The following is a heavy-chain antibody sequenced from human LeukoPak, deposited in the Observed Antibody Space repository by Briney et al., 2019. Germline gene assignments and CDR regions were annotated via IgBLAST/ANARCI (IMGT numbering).Heavy chain of an antibody. J-gene: IGHJ4*02. V-gene: IGHV3-20*04. D-gene: IGHD1-26*01. Sequence: GGSLRLSCTASGFTFGDYAMTWVRQAPGKGLEWVSGINWNGGSTGYADSVKGRFTISRDNAKNSLYLQMNSLRAEDTALYYCASGGIYYGAAFDFWGQGTLVTVSS. CDR1: GFTFGDYA. CDR3: ASGGIYYGAAFDF. CDR2: INWNGGST.